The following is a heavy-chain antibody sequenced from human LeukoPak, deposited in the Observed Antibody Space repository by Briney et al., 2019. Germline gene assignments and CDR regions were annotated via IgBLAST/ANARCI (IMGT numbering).Heavy chain of an antibody. CDR3: ARTTRD. Sequence: GGSLRLSCAASGLTFSSYNMNWVRQAPGKGLEWVSYISDSRTTIYYADSVKGRFTISRDNAKNSLYLKMNSLGAEDTAVYYCARTTRDWGQGTLVTVSS. D-gene: IGHD1-14*01. CDR2: ISDSRTTI. CDR1: GLTFSSYN. V-gene: IGHV3-48*01. J-gene: IGHJ4*02.